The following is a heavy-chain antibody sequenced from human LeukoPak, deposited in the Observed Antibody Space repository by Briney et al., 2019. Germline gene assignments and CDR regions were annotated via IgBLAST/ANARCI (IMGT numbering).Heavy chain of an antibody. V-gene: IGHV3-49*04. Sequence: GGSLRLSCTASGFTFGDYAMSWVRQAPGKGLEWVGFIRSKAYGGTTEYAASVKGRFTISRDDSKSIAYLQMNSLKTEDTAVYYCTRVTMSPWYSSSWPPDYWGQGTLVTVSS. J-gene: IGHJ4*02. CDR2: IRSKAYGGTT. CDR3: TRVTMSPWYSSSWPPDY. CDR1: GFTFGDYA. D-gene: IGHD6-13*01.